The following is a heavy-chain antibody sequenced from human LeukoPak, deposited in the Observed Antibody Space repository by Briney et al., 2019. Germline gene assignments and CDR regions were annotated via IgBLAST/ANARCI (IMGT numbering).Heavy chain of an antibody. Sequence: PGGSLRLSCAASGFTFSDYYMSWIRQAPGKGLEWVSYISSSGTTIYYADSVKGRFTISRDNAKNSLYLQMNSLRAEDTAVYYCAREVQWLVPKGLYHGMDVWGQGTTVTVSS. D-gene: IGHD6-19*01. CDR1: GFTFSDYY. V-gene: IGHV3-11*01. J-gene: IGHJ6*02. CDR3: AREVQWLVPKGLYHGMDV. CDR2: ISSSGTTI.